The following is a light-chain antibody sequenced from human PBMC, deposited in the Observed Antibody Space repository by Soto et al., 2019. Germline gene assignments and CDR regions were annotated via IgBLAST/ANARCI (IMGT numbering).Light chain of an antibody. CDR1: SSTVGGFNV. CDR2: EGI. V-gene: IGLV2-23*01. J-gene: IGLJ1*01. Sequence: QSALTQPASVSGSPGQSITISRTGTSSTVGGFNVVSWYQQHPGKAPKVIIYEGIKRPPGISNRFSGSNSGSTASLTISGLQAEDEADYYCCSYVGATTYVFGTGTKV. CDR3: CSYVGATTYV.